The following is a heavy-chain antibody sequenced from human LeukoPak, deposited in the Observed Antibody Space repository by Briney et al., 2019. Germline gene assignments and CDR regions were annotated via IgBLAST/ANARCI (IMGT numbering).Heavy chain of an antibody. Sequence: GGSLRPSCAASGFTFSSYWMSWVRQAPGKGLKWVANIKQDGSEKNYVDSVKGRFTISRDNAKNSLDLQMNSLRGEDTAVYYCARAGGYASSWAYWGQGTLVTVSS. V-gene: IGHV3-7*01. D-gene: IGHD5-12*01. CDR1: GFTFSSYW. CDR3: ARAGGYASSWAY. CDR2: IKQDGSEK. J-gene: IGHJ4*02.